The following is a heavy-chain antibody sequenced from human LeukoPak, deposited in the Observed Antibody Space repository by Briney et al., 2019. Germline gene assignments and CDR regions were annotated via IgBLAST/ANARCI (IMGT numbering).Heavy chain of an antibody. CDR2: IKQDGSEK. CDR3: ARDRCTNGVCYNVAGMDV. J-gene: IGHJ6*04. Sequence: GGSLRLSCAASGFTFSSYRMSWVRQAPGKGLEWVANIKQDGSEKYYVDSVKGRFTISRDNAKNSLYLQMNSLRAEDTAVYYCARDRCTNGVCYNVAGMDVWGKGTTVTVSS. V-gene: IGHV3-7*01. D-gene: IGHD2-8*01. CDR1: GFTFSSYR.